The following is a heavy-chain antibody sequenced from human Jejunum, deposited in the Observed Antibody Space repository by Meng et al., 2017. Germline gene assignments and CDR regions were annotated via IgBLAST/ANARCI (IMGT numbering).Heavy chain of an antibody. CDR3: AKSPNAATRGVWYFDY. J-gene: IGHJ4*02. CDR1: GFTFSSYA. V-gene: IGHV3-23*01. D-gene: IGHD2-15*01. CDR2: ISDNGDTT. Sequence: GESLKTSCAASGFTFSSYAMSWVRQAPGKGLEWVSVISDNGDTTTYADSVKGRFTISRDQSKNTLYLQMNSLRVEDTAVYYCAKSPNAATRGVWYFDYWGQGTLVTVSS.